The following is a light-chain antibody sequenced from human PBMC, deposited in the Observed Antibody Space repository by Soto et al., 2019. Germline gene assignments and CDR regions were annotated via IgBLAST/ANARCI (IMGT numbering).Light chain of an antibody. CDR3: QQSDSTPYT. Sequence: DIQMTQSPSSLSASVGDRVTITCRASQTISTYLNWYQQKPGKAPRLLIYDASSLLSGVPSRFSGSGSGTDFTLTIASLQPEDFSTYYCQQSDSTPYTVGQGTKVDI. CDR1: QTISTY. V-gene: IGKV1-39*01. J-gene: IGKJ2*01. CDR2: DAS.